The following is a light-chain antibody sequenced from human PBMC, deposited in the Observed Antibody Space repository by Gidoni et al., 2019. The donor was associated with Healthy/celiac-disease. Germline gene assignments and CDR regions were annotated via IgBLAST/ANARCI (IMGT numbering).Light chain of an antibody. Sequence: PPSLSASEGDRVTITCRASQSISSYLNWYKQKQGKAPKLLIYAESSLQSGVPSRFSGSGSGTDFTLTISSLQHEDFATYYCQQSYSTPRTFGQGTKLEIK. CDR1: QSISSY. V-gene: IGKV1-39*01. CDR2: AES. J-gene: IGKJ2*01. CDR3: QQSYSTPRT.